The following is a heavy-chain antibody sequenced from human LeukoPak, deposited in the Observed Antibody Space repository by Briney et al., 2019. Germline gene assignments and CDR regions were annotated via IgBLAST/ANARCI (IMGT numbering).Heavy chain of an antibody. CDR3: ATEQWLVSRNWLDP. V-gene: IGHV1-8*01. Sequence: ASVKVSCKASGYTFTSYDINWVRQATGQGLEWMGWMNPNSGNTGYAQKFQGRVTMTRNTSISTAYMELSSLRSGDTAVYYCATEQWLVSRNWLDPWGQGTLVTVSS. CDR1: GYTFTSYD. J-gene: IGHJ5*02. CDR2: MNPNSGNT. D-gene: IGHD6-19*01.